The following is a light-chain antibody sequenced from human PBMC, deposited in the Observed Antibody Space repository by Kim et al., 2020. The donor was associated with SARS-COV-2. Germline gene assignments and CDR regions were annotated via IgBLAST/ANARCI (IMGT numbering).Light chain of an antibody. CDR1: TGAVTSDHF. V-gene: IGLV7-46*01. CDR3: LLSYSDSRV. CDR2: DTG. J-gene: IGLJ2*01. Sequence: PGETIPLACASSTGAVTSDHFPYWFQPKPGQATRTLIYDTGNRHSWTPARFSGSLLGGKAALTLSAAQAEDEADYYCLLSYSDSRVFGGGTQLTVL.